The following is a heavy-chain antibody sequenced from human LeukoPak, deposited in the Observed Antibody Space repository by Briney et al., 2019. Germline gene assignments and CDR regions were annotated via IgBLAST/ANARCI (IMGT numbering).Heavy chain of an antibody. J-gene: IGHJ4*02. V-gene: IGHV4-59*01. CDR3: ARGPQSYYDSRIGHIDHFDY. D-gene: IGHD3-22*01. CDR2: IYYSGST. Sequence: SETLSLTCTVSGGSISSNYWSWIRQPPGEGLEWIEYIYYSGSTNYNPSLKSRVTISVDTSKNQFSLKLNSVTAADTAVYYCARGPQSYYDSRIGHIDHFDYWGQGTLVTVSS. CDR1: GGSISSNY.